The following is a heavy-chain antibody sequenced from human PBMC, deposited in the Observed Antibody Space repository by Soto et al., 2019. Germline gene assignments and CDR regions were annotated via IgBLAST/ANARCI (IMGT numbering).Heavy chain of an antibody. V-gene: IGHV3-23*01. CDR1: GFTFSTSA. D-gene: IGHD3-3*01. Sequence: PGGSLRLSCTASGFTFSTSAMIWVRQPPGRGLEWVSGISGSGAGTYYADSVKGRFTISRDNSKNTLYLQMSGLRAEDAAVYYCAKGPTVFGAVISFDYYYGMYVWGQGTPVTVSS. CDR2: ISGSGAGT. CDR3: AKGPTVFGAVISFDYYYGMYV. J-gene: IGHJ6*02.